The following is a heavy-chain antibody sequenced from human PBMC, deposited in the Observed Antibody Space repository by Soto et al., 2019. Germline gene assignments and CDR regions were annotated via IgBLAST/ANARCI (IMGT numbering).Heavy chain of an antibody. D-gene: IGHD3-10*01. CDR3: ARGGADHYNYGMDV. CDR2: MNGAATST. J-gene: IGHJ6*02. Sequence: PGGSLRLSCAVSGFSLTPYAMTWVRQPPGKGLEWGSSMNGAATSTSYADSVKGRFITPRDNSKNTQYLHMNNLRPEDTAIYYCARGGADHYNYGMDVWGQGTTVTVSS. V-gene: IGHV3-23*05. CDR1: GFSLTPYA.